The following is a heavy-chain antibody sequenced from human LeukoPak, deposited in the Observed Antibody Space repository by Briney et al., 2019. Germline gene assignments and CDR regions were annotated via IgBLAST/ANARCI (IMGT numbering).Heavy chain of an antibody. CDR1: GGSFSGYY. D-gene: IGHD3-16*01. CDR2: INHSGST. Sequence: SSETLSLTCAVYGGSFSGYYWTWIRQPPGKGLEWIGEINHSGSTNYNPSLKSRVTISVDTSKNHFSLKLSSVTAADTAVYYCARGFMTASDYWGQGTLVTVSS. V-gene: IGHV4-34*01. J-gene: IGHJ4*02. CDR3: ARGFMTASDY.